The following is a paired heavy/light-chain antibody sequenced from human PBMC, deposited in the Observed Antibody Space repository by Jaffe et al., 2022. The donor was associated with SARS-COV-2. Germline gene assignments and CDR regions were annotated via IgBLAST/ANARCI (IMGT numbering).Heavy chain of an antibody. Sequence: DVQLVESGGGLVKPGGSLRLSCVGSGFAFNNAWMNWVRQAPGKGLEWVGRIRSKPDGETAEYAAPVKGRFAISRYDSKNTVYLQLSSLKTEDTAVYYCSTDYYDTSLRFDPWGRGTPVTVSS. V-gene: IGHV3-15*01. CDR3: STDYYDTSLRFDP. J-gene: IGHJ5*02. CDR2: IRSKPDGETA. CDR1: GFAFNNAW. D-gene: IGHD3-22*01.
Light chain of an antibody. Sequence: QSVLTQPPSASGTPGQRVTISCSGSSSNIGSHAVDWYQQLPGTAPKLLIYTNDQRPSGVPDRFSGSKSGTSASLAINGLQSEDEADYHCATWDGSLNGYVFGPGTKVTVL. CDR1: SSNIGSHA. J-gene: IGLJ1*01. V-gene: IGLV1-44*01. CDR2: TND. CDR3: ATWDGSLNGYV.